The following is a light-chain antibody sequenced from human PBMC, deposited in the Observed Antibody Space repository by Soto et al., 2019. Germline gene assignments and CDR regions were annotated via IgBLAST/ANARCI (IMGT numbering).Light chain of an antibody. CDR2: GAS. J-gene: IGKJ4*01. CDR1: QSVAKNY. CDR3: LQYASVPLT. V-gene: IGKV3-20*01. Sequence: ETVLTQSPGTLSLSPGERATLSCRASQSVAKNYLAWYQHKPGQGPRLLISGASSRATGIPDRFSGSGSGTDFTLIISRLQPEDFAVYYCLQYASVPLTFGGGTKVEI.